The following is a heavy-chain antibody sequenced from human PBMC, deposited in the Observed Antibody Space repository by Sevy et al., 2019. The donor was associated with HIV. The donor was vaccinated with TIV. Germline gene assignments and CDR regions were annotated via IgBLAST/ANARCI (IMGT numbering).Heavy chain of an antibody. D-gene: IGHD6-25*01. V-gene: IGHV5-51*01. CDR3: ARHPYYCSDSYCYFDQ. J-gene: IGHJ4*02. CDR1: GYSFTNYW. Sequence: GESLKISCKGSGYSFTNYWIGWVRQMPGKGLEWMGIIYPGDSDTKYSPSFQGQVTISAEKSISTAYLQWSSLKASDTAIYYCARHPYYCSDSYCYFDQWGQGTLVTVSS. CDR2: IYPGDSDT.